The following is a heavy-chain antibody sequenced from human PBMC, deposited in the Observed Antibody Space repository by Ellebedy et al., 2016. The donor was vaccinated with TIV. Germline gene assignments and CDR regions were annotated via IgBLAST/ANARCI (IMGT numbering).Heavy chain of an antibody. CDR3: AKPSVGHSNSAICYVFDY. Sequence: GESLKISCAASGFPFSSYSMPWVRQAPGKGLEWVAALSYDGSNEYYAESVKGRFTISRDSSKNTLYLQMNSLGAEDTAVYYCAKPSVGHSNSAICYVFDYWGQGAQVTVSS. CDR1: GFPFSSYS. V-gene: IGHV3-30*18. D-gene: IGHD2-2*01. J-gene: IGHJ4*02. CDR2: LSYDGSNE.